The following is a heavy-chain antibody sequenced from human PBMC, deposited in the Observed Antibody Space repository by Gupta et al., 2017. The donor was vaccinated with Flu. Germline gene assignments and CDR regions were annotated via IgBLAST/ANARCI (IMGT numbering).Heavy chain of an antibody. Sequence: SSYAMSWVRQAPGKGLEWVSAISGSGGSTYYADSVKGRFTISRDNSKNTLYLQMNSLRAEDTAVYYGAKDYVITFGGVLPYWGQGTLVTVSS. CDR3: AKDYVITFGGVLPY. J-gene: IGHJ4*02. D-gene: IGHD3-16*01. V-gene: IGHV3-23*01. CDR1: SSYA. CDR2: ISGSGGST.